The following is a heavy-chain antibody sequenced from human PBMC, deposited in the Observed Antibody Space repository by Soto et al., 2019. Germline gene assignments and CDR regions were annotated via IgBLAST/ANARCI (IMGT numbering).Heavy chain of an antibody. CDR1: GFTFGSYD. CDR3: ARVGLPYCRSTSCYAFDI. D-gene: IGHD2-2*01. V-gene: IGHV3-13*04. J-gene: IGHJ3*02. CDR2: IGTAGDT. Sequence: PGGSLRLSCAASGFTFGSYDMHWVRQATGKSLEWVSRIGTAGDTYYPDSVKGRFTISRENAKNSLYLQMNSLRAGDTAVYYCARVGLPYCRSTSCYAFDIWGQGTMVTVSS.